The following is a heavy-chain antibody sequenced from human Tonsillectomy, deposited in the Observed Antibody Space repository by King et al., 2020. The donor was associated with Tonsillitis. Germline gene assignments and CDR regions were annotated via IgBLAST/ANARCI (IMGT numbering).Heavy chain of an antibody. V-gene: IGHV4-59*08. J-gene: IGHJ2*01. D-gene: IGHD6-19*01. CDR2: IFYSGST. CDR3: ARGREGKVAGSWYFDL. Sequence: QLQESGPGLVKPSETLSLTCTVSGGSFSSYYWSWIRQPPGKGLEWIGYIFYSGSTNYNPSLKSRVTISVDTSKNQFSLKLSPVTAADTAVYYCARGREGKVAGSWYFDLWGRGTLVTVSS. CDR1: GGSFSSYY.